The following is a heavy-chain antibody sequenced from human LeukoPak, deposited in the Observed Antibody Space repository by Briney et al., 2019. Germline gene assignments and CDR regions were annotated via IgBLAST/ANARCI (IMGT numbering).Heavy chain of an antibody. CDR1: GFTFSNYR. CDR3: ARDLYGGHYYGMDV. CDR2: IKQDGSEK. D-gene: IGHD4-23*01. J-gene: IGHJ6*02. V-gene: IGHV3-7*01. Sequence: PGGSLRLSCAASGFTFSNYRMSWVRQAPGKGLEWVANIKQDGSEKCYVDSVKGRFTISRDNAKNSLYLQMNSLRAEDTAVYYCARDLYGGHYYGMDVWGQGTTVTVSS.